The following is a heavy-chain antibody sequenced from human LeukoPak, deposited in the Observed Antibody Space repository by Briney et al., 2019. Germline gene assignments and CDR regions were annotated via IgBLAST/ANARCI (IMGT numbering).Heavy chain of an antibody. CDR2: IIPIVGTA. Sequence: SVKVSCKASGGTFSSYAISWVRQAPGEALEWKGGIIPIVGTANYARKFQGRVTITADESTSTAYMELSSLRSEDTAVYYCARDHCSGGSCFYSRDFDYWGQGTLVTVSS. CDR3: ARDHCSGGSCFYSRDFDY. CDR1: GGTFSSYA. J-gene: IGHJ4*02. V-gene: IGHV1-69*13. D-gene: IGHD2-15*01.